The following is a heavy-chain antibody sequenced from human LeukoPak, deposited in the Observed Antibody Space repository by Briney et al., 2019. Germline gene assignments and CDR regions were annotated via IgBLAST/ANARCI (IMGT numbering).Heavy chain of an antibody. CDR1: GYSFTSYW. CDR3: ARYYCSSTSCYGFDY. V-gene: IGHV5-51*01. Sequence: GGSLRPSCKGSGYSFTSYWIGWVRQMPGKGLEWMGIIYPGDSDTRYSPSFQGQVTISADKSISTAYLQWSSLKASDTAMYYCARYYCSSTSCYGFDYWGQGTLVTVSS. J-gene: IGHJ4*02. CDR2: IYPGDSDT. D-gene: IGHD2-2*01.